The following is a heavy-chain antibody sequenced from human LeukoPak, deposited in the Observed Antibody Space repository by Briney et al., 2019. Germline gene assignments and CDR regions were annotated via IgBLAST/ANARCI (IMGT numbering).Heavy chain of an antibody. CDR3: AKPLYGDYFGFDY. CDR2: ISGSGGST. J-gene: IGHJ4*02. D-gene: IGHD4-17*01. CDR1: DNSFNSYI. Sequence: GGSLRLSCVGSDNSFNSYIINWVRQAPGKGLEWVSAISGSGGSTYYADSVKGRFTISRDNSKNTLYLQMNSLRAEDTAVYYCAKPLYGDYFGFDYWGQGTLVTVSS. V-gene: IGHV3-23*01.